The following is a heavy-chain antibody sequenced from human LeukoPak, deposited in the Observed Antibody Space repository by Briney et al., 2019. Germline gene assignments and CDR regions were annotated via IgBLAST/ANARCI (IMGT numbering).Heavy chain of an antibody. Sequence: PSETLSLTCTVSGGSISSSSYYWGWIRQPPGKGLEWIGSIYYSGSTYYNPSLKSRVTISVDTSKNQFSLKLSSVTAADTAVYYCARQRYGDYGLSEGHDAFDIWGQGTMVTVSS. CDR2: IYYSGST. D-gene: IGHD4-17*01. CDR3: ARQRYGDYGLSEGHDAFDI. J-gene: IGHJ3*02. V-gene: IGHV4-39*01. CDR1: GGSISSSSYY.